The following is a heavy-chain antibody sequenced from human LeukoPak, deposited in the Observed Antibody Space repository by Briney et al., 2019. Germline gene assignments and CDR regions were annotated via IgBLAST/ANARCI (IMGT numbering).Heavy chain of an antibody. V-gene: IGHV3-21*01. CDR3: ARGGDYNFWSGYSYCMDV. CDR1: GFTFSSYS. J-gene: IGHJ6*02. CDR2: ISSSSSYI. D-gene: IGHD3-3*01. Sequence: PGGSLRLSCAASGFTFSSYSMNWVRQAPGEGLEWVSSISSSSSYIYYADSVKGPFTISRDKSKSTLYLQMNSLRAEDTGVYYCARGGDYNFWSGYSYCMDVWGQGTTVSVSS.